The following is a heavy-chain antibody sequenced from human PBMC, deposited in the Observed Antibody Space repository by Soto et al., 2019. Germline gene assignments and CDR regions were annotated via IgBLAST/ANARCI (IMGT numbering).Heavy chain of an antibody. CDR3: ARHGFYGDFSSNYFDP. J-gene: IGHJ5*02. D-gene: IGHD4-17*01. Sequence: GASLKISCKGSGYSFTNYWIAWVRQMPGKGLEYMGIIYPSDSDTRYSPSFQGQVTISADKSISTAYLQWSGPKASDTAIYYCARHGFYGDFSSNYFDPWGQGTLVTVSS. CDR2: IYPSDSDT. V-gene: IGHV5-51*01. CDR1: GYSFTNYW.